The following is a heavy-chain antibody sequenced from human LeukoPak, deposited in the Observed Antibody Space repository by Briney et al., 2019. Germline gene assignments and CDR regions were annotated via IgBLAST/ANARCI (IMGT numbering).Heavy chain of an antibody. J-gene: IGHJ6*02. CDR3: AYGMDV. CDR1: GGSISSYY. CDR2: IYYSGST. V-gene: IGHV4-59*01. Sequence: PSETLSLTCTVSGGSISSYYWSWIRQPPGKGLEWIGYIYYSGSTNYNPSLKSRVTISVDTSKNQFSLKLSSVNAADTAVYYCAYGMDVWGQGTTVTVSS.